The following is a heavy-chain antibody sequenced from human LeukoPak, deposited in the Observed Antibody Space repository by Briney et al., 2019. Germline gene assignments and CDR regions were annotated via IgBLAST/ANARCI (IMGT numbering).Heavy chain of an antibody. CDR3: AKDRVSSSSYYFDY. Sequence: GGSLRLSCAASGFTFSSYAMSWVRQAPGKGLEWVSAISGSGGSTYYADSVKGRFTISRDNSKNTLYLQMNSLRAEDTVVYYCAKDRVSSSSYYFDYWGQGTLVTVSS. D-gene: IGHD6-13*01. V-gene: IGHV3-23*01. CDR2: ISGSGGST. CDR1: GFTFSSYA. J-gene: IGHJ4*02.